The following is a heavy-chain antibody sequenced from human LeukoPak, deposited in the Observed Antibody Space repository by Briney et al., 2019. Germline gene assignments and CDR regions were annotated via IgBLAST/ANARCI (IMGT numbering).Heavy chain of an antibody. Sequence: GGSLRLSCAVSGFPFSIYEMNWVRQAPGKGLEWVSNIHSSGTIKYYADSVKGRFSISRDNAKSSLYLQMNSLRVEDTAVYYCALLAVVSDCDYWGQGALVSVSS. CDR1: GFPFSIYE. CDR3: ALLAVVSDCDY. J-gene: IGHJ4*02. CDR2: IHSSGTIK. D-gene: IGHD3-22*01. V-gene: IGHV3-48*03.